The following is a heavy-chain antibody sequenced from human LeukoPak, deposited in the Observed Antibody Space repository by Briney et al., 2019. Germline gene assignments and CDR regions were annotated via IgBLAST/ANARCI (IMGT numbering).Heavy chain of an antibody. CDR3: ARSGSYAAAGDY. Sequence: SETLSLTCSVSGGSISSYLWSWIRRPPGKGLEWIGYIYYSGSTNYNPSLKSRVTISLDTSKNQFSLKLSSVTAADTAVYYCARSGSYAAAGDYWGQGTLATVSS. D-gene: IGHD2-15*01. J-gene: IGHJ4*02. CDR2: IYYSGST. V-gene: IGHV4-59*08. CDR1: GGSISSYL.